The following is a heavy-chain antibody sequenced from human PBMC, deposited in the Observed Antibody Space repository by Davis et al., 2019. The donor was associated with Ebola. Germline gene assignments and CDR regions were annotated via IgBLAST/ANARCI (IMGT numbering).Heavy chain of an antibody. CDR2: INPSGGST. V-gene: IGHV1-46*01. CDR1: EYTFTSYY. CDR3: ARATYGDCFDY. D-gene: IGHD4-17*01. Sequence: AASVKVSCKASEYTFTSYYMHWVRQAPGQGLEWMGIINPSGGSTSYAQKFQGRVTMTRDTSTSTVYMELSSLRSEDTAVYYCARATYGDCFDYWGQGTLVTVSS. J-gene: IGHJ4*02.